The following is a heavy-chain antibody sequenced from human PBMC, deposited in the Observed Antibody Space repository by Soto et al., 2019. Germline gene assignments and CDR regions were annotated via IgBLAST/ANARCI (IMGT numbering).Heavy chain of an antibody. D-gene: IGHD6-19*01. CDR3: ARTFAGWLYFDY. CDR2: ISSSSSYI. CDR1: GFTFSSYS. Sequence: GFLRLSCAASGFTFSSYSMSWVRQAQGKGLEWVSSISSSSSYIYYPDSLKGRFTISRDDAKNSLYLQMNSLRAEDSAVYYCARTFAGWLYFDYCGQGTLATVSS. V-gene: IGHV3-21*01. J-gene: IGHJ4*02.